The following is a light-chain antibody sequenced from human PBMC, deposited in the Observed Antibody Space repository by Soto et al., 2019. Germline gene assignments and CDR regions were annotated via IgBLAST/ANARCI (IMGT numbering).Light chain of an antibody. Sequence: DIQMTQSPSSLSASVGDRVTIICRASQSVSTRLAWYQQKPGRAPKLLVYAASNLESGVPSRFSGSGSGTDFTLTISSLQPEDFATYYCQQAASRPYTFGQGTKLDIK. V-gene: IGKV1-12*01. CDR2: AAS. CDR3: QQAASRPYT. CDR1: QSVSTR. J-gene: IGKJ2*01.